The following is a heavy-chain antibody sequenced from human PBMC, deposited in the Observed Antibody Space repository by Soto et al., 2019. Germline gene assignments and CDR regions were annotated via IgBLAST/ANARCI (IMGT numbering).Heavy chain of an antibody. CDR2: IYHSGST. V-gene: IGHV4-30-2*01. Sequence: SETLSLTCAVSGGSISSGGYSWSWIRQPPGKGLEWIGYIYHSGSTYYNPSLKSRVTISVDRSKNQFSLKLSSVTAADTAVYYCARGYSRSWDENWFDPWGQGTLVTVSS. J-gene: IGHJ5*02. CDR1: GGSISSGGYS. CDR3: ARGYSRSWDENWFDP. D-gene: IGHD6-13*01.